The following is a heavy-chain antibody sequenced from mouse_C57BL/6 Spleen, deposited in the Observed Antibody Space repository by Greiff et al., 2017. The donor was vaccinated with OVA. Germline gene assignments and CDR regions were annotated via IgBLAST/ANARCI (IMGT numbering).Heavy chain of an antibody. J-gene: IGHJ2*01. CDR3: ARGMVMADY. D-gene: IGHD2-1*01. Sequence: QVQLKESGPELVKPGASVKISCKASGYAFSSSWMNWVKQRPGKGLEWIGRIYPGDGDTNYNGKFKGKATLTADKSSSTAYMQLSSLTSEDSAVYFCARGMVMADYWGQGTTLTVSS. CDR2: IYPGDGDT. V-gene: IGHV1-82*01. CDR1: GYAFSSSW.